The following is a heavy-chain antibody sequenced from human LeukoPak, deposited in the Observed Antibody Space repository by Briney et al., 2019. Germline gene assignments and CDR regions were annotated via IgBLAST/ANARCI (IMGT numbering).Heavy chain of an antibody. Sequence: SQTLSLTCTVSGGSISSGGYYWSWIRQPPGKGLEWIGYIYHSGSTYYNPSLKSRVTISVDRSKNQFSLKLSSVTAADTAVYYCAREVGRGSPGAFDIWGQGTMVTVSS. J-gene: IGHJ3*02. V-gene: IGHV4-30-2*01. CDR1: GGSISSGGYY. D-gene: IGHD2-15*01. CDR2: IYHSGST. CDR3: AREVGRGSPGAFDI.